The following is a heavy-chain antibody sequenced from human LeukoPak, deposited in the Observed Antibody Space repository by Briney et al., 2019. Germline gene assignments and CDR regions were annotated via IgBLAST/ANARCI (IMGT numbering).Heavy chain of an antibody. V-gene: IGHV3-7*01. D-gene: IGHD6-19*01. CDR3: ARDHGTGWYVDYFDY. Sequence: GGSLRLSCAASGFTFSNYWMSWVRQAPGKGLEWVANIKQDGSEKYYLDSVKGRFIISRDNAENSLYLQMNSLRAEDTALYYCARDHGTGWYVDYFDYWGQGTPVTVSS. CDR1: GFTFSNYW. J-gene: IGHJ4*02. CDR2: IKQDGSEK.